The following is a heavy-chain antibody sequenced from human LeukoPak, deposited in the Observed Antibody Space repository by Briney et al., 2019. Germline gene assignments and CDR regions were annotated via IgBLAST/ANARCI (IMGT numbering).Heavy chain of an antibody. CDR2: ISTYNVNT. Sequence: ASVKVSCKASGYTFTSYGISWVRQAPGQGLEWMGWISTYNVNTNYAQEFQGRVTMTTDTSTSTAYMELRSLRSDDTAVYYCARDLGYCTNGVCTRNWFDPWGQGTLVTVSS. J-gene: IGHJ5*02. D-gene: IGHD2-8*01. CDR1: GYTFTSYG. CDR3: ARDLGYCTNGVCTRNWFDP. V-gene: IGHV1-18*01.